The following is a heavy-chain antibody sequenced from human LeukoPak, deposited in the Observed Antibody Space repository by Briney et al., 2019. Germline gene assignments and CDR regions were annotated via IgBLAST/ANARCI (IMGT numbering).Heavy chain of an antibody. CDR2: HSSVSGKT. CDR3: ATPAYRDRGGFEF. D-gene: IGHD1-26*01. V-gene: IGHV3-23*01. J-gene: IGHJ4*02. Sequence: GGSLRLSCAASGFIFNNYAMSWVRQAPGQGLAWVSAHSSVSGKTYYTDSVKGRFTISRDNSKNMAYLQMNSLRVDDTAVYYCATPAYRDRGGFEFWGQGTLVTVSS. CDR1: GFIFNNYA.